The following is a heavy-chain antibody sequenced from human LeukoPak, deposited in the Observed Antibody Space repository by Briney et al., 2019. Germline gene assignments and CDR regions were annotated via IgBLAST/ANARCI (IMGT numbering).Heavy chain of an antibody. V-gene: IGHV3-21*01. J-gene: IGHJ6*04. Sequence: GGSLRLSCAASGFTFSSYSMNWVRHATGKGLVWLSSISSSSNYIYYADSVKGRFTISRDNAKNSLYLQMNSLRAEDTAVYYCAKDRCSNGIGCLYYYMDVWGKGTTVTISS. D-gene: IGHD2-8*01. CDR3: AKDRCSNGIGCLYYYMDV. CDR2: ISSSSNYI. CDR1: GFTFSSYS.